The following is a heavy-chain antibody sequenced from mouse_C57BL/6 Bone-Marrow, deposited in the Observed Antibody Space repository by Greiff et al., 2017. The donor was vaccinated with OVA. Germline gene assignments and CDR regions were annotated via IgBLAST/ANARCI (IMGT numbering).Heavy chain of an antibody. J-gene: IGHJ3*01. CDR2: IRLKSDNYAT. Sequence: EVKLMESGGGLVQPGGSMKLSCVASGFTFSNYWMNWVRQSPEKGLEWVAQIRLKSDNYATHYAESVKGRFTISRDDSKSSVYLQMNNLRAEDTGIYYCTERVYYAPFAYWGQGTLVTVSA. V-gene: IGHV6-3*01. D-gene: IGHD2-1*01. CDR1: GFTFSNYW. CDR3: TERVYYAPFAY.